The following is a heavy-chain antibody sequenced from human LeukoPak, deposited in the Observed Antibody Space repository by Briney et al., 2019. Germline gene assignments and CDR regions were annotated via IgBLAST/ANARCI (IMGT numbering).Heavy chain of an antibody. Sequence: ASVKVSCKASGYTFTSYGISWVRQAPGQGLEWMGWISAYNGNTNYAQKLQGRVTMTTDTSTSTAYMELRSLRPDDTAVYYCARDRPPYYDSSGYYRSHDAFDIWGQGTMVTVSS. V-gene: IGHV1-18*01. J-gene: IGHJ3*02. D-gene: IGHD3-22*01. CDR1: GYTFTSYG. CDR2: ISAYNGNT. CDR3: ARDRPPYYDSSGYYRSHDAFDI.